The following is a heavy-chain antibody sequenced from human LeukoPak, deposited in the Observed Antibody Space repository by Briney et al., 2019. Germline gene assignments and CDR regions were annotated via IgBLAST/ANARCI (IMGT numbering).Heavy chain of an antibody. CDR3: TTVLSSNRYNLCDY. V-gene: IGHV3-66*01. D-gene: IGHD6-13*01. CDR2: ISSGGST. J-gene: IGHJ4*02. Sequence: GVSLRLSCVVSGFTVSSNYMGWVPQAPGKGLEWLAVISSGGSTNYADSVKGRFTVSKDNSKNTLYLQMNSLRAEDTAVYYCTTVLSSNRYNLCDYWGQGTLVTVSS. CDR1: GFTVSSNY.